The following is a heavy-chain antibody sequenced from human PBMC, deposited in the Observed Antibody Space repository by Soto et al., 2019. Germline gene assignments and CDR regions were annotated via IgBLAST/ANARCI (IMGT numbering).Heavy chain of an antibody. CDR2: IRTKSNSYAT. Sequence: EVQLVESGGDLVQPGGSLKLSCAASGFTFSDSAVHWVRQASGKXXXXVGRIRTKSNSYATTCTASLKGRFTISRDDSKNTAYLQMNSLETEDTAVYYCTRATDTGGLNWFDPWGPGTLVTVSS. D-gene: IGHD4-17*01. V-gene: IGHV3-73*02. CDR1: GFTFSDSA. CDR3: TRATDTGGLNWFDP. J-gene: IGHJ5*02.